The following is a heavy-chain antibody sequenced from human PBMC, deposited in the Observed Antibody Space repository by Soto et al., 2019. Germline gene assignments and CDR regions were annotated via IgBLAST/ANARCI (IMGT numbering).Heavy chain of an antibody. D-gene: IGHD3-10*01. CDR3: AKGIYEFLSPYYLAS. CDR1: GLNFDDFA. Sequence: SGGSLRLSCVGTGLNFDDFAMHWVRQAPGKGLEWVSGITWNSRVLAYADSVKGRFTISGDNARNSLYLQMDSLRDEDTALYYCAKGIYEFLSPYYLASWGQGTLCTVSA. J-gene: IGHJ4*02. V-gene: IGHV3-9*01. CDR2: ITWNSRVL.